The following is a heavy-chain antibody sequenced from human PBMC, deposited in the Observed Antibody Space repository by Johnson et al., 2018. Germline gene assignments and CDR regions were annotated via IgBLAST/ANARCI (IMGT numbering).Heavy chain of an antibody. J-gene: IGHJ5*02. CDR1: GFTFGDYA. CDR2: VRSKPYGGTT. D-gene: IGHD1-7*01. V-gene: IGHV3-49*05. CDR3: TRGNYDEDSAPFDP. Sequence: VQLVESGGGLVKPGRSLRLSCTASGFTFGDYAMSWFRQAPGKGLEWVGFVRSKPYGGTTEYAASMKGSCTISRDASKSIAYLQMNSLNTEDTAVYYCTRGNYDEDSAPFDPWGQGALVTVSS.